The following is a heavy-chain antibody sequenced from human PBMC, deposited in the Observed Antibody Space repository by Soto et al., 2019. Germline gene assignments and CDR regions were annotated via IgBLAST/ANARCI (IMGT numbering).Heavy chain of an antibody. Sequence: AGGSLRLSCAASGFTFSSYAMSWVRQAPGKGLEWVSAISGSGGSTYYADSVKGRFTISRDNSKNTLYLQMNSLRAEDTAVYYFAKFGLGLFFNPICYVMYFWGRGTTVTVSS. CDR2: ISGSGGST. CDR1: GFTFSSYA. V-gene: IGHV3-23*01. CDR3: AKFGLGLFFNPICYVMYF. D-gene: IGHD3-3*01. J-gene: IGHJ6*02.